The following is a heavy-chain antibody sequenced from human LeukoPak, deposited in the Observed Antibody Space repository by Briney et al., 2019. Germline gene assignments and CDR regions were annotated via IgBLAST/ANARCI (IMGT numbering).Heavy chain of an antibody. V-gene: IGHV3-30*02. Sequence: GGSLRLSCAASGFTFSSYGMHWVRQAPGKGLEWVAFIRYDGSNKYYADSVKGRFTISRDNSKNTLYLQMNSPRAEDTAVYYCAKGPYGDYADAFDYWGQGTLVTVSS. D-gene: IGHD4-17*01. CDR3: AKGPYGDYADAFDY. CDR2: IRYDGSNK. CDR1: GFTFSSYG. J-gene: IGHJ4*02.